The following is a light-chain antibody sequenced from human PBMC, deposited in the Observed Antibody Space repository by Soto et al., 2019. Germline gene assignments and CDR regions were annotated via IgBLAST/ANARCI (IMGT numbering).Light chain of an antibody. J-gene: IGKJ4*01. CDR1: QSLSSY. CDR3: QQRSNWPLT. Sequence: EIVLTQSPVTLALCPGERATLSCRASQSLSSYLAWYQQKPGQAPRLLIYDASNRATGIPARFSGSGSGTDFTLTISSLEPEDFAVYYCQQRSNWPLTFGGGTKVEIK. CDR2: DAS. V-gene: IGKV3-11*01.